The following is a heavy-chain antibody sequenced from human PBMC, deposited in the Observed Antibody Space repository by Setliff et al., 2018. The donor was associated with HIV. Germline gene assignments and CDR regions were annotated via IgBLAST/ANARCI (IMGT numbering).Heavy chain of an antibody. D-gene: IGHD3-22*01. J-gene: IGHJ3*01. CDR2: VIPIFGTA. CDR3: ARQDHSSVNSGSLYAFDV. V-gene: IGHV1-69*13. CDR1: GDTFRNYA. Sequence: GASVKVSCKVSGDTFRNYALNWVRQAPGQGLEWMGGVIPIFGTANYAQKFQGRVTITADESTSTAYMELTGLTSDDTAVYYCARQDHSSVNSGSLYAFDVWGQGTMVTFSS.